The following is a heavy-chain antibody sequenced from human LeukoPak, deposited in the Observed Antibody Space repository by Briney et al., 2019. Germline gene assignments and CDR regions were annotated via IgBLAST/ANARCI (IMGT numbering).Heavy chain of an antibody. D-gene: IGHD2-21*01. J-gene: IGHJ5*02. V-gene: IGHV4-4*02. Sequence: SGTLSLTCAVSGGSISGSNWWSWVRQPPGKGLEWIGEIYHSGSTNYNPSLKSRVTISVDKSKNQFSLKLSSVTAADTAVYYCARTSCGFNNWFDPWGQGTLVTVSS. CDR3: ARTSCGFNNWFDP. CDR2: IYHSGST. CDR1: GGSISGSNW.